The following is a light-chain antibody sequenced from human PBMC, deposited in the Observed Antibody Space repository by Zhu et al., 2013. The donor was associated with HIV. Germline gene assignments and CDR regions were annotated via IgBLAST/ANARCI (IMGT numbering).Light chain of an antibody. CDR1: QSVGSK. CDR2: GTS. CDR3: QRFGSSVTWT. V-gene: IGKV3-20*01. Sequence: EIVMTQSPATLSVSPGERVTLACRASQSVGSKLAWYQQKPGQAPRLLIYGTSSRAYGIPDRFSGWGTWDETSPSPSADWSLKILECIFVQRFGSSVTWTFGQGT. J-gene: IGKJ1*01.